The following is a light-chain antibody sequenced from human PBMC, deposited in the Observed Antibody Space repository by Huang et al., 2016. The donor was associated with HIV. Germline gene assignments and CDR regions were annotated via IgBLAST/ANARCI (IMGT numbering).Light chain of an antibody. CDR3: QQYDNPYT. V-gene: IGKV1-33*01. CDR2: DAS. J-gene: IGKJ2*01. Sequence: DIQMTQSPSSLSASVGDRVTITCQASQDISNYLNWCKQKPGKAPKLLIYDASNLETGVPSRFSGNGSGTYFIFTISFLQPEDIATYYCQQYDNPYTFGQGTKLEIK. CDR1: QDISNY.